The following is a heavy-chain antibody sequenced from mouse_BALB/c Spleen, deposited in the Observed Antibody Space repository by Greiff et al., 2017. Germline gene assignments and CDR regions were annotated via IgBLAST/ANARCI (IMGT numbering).Heavy chain of an antibody. CDR3: ARRPYYYAMDY. CDR1: GYSITSDYA. CDR2: ISYSGST. Sequence: EVKLVESGPGLVKPSQSLSLTCTVTGYSITSDYAWNWIRQFPGNKLEWMGYISYSGSTSYNPSLKSRISITRDTSKNQFFLQLNSVTTEDTATYYCARRPYYYAMDYWGQGTSVTVSS. J-gene: IGHJ4*01. V-gene: IGHV3-2*02.